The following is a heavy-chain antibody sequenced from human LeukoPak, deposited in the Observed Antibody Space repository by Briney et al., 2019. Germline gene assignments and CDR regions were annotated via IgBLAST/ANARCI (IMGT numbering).Heavy chain of an antibody. D-gene: IGHD2-2*01. J-gene: IGHJ4*02. CDR1: GFTFSSYE. CDR2: ISSSGSTI. CDR3: ARDPRYCSSTSCYDY. Sequence: AGGSLRLSCAASGFTFSSYEMNWVRQAPGKGLEWVSYISSSGSTIYYADSVKGRFTISRDNAKNSLYLQMNSLRAEDTAVYYCARDPRYCSSTSCYDYWGQGTLVTVSS. V-gene: IGHV3-48*03.